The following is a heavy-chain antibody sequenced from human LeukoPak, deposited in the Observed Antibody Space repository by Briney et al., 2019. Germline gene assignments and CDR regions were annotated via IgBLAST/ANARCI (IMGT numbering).Heavy chain of an antibody. CDR2: ISPYNGNT. J-gene: IGHJ4*02. V-gene: IGHV1-18*01. CDR3: ARGEYDLLGDY. CDR1: GYTFSSHS. Sequence: ASVKVSCKTSGYTFSSHSMNWGRQAPGQGLGWLGWISPYNGNTKFSQKIQGRATMITDISTSTAYLELRSLTSDDTAVYYCARGEYDLLGDYWGQGTLVTVSS. D-gene: IGHD3-10*01.